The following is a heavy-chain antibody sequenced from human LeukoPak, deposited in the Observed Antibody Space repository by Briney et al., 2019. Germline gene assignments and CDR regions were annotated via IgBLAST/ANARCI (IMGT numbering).Heavy chain of an antibody. CDR3: ARTYYYDSGSRNWFDP. J-gene: IGHJ5*02. D-gene: IGHD3-10*01. Sequence: SQTLSLTCAISGDSVSSSSAAWHWIRQSPSRGLEWLGRTYYRSKWYKDYAVSVKSRITITPDTSKNQFSLQLNSVTPEDTAVYYCARTYYYDSGSRNWFDPWGQGTLVTVSS. V-gene: IGHV6-1*01. CDR1: GDSVSSSSAA. CDR2: TYYRSKWYK.